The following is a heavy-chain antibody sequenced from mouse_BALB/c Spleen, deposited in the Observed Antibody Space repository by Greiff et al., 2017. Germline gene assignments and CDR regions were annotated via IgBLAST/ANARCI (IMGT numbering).Heavy chain of an antibody. CDR1: GFSLTSYG. J-gene: IGHJ2*01. CDR3: ARDPIYYYGSNYFDY. D-gene: IGHD1-1*01. Sequence: QVQLQQSGPGLVAPSQSLSITCTVSGFSLTSYGVHWVRQPPGKGLEWLGVIWAGGSTNYNSALMSRLSISKDNSKSQVFLKMNSLQTDDTAMYYCARDPIYYYGSNYFDYWGQGTTLTVSS. V-gene: IGHV2-9*02. CDR2: IWAGGST.